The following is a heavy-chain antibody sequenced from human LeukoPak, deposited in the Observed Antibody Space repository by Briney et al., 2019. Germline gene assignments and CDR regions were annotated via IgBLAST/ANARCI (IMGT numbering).Heavy chain of an antibody. CDR1: GFTFSSYG. J-gene: IGHJ6*02. D-gene: IGHD3-10*01. Sequence: GGSLRLSCAASGFTFSSYGMHWVRQAPGKGLEWVAVIWYDGSNKYYADSVKGRFTISRDNSKNTLYLQMNSLRAEDTAVYYCARNTYSEELFPLDAWGQGTTVTVSS. CDR3: ARNTYSEELFPLDA. V-gene: IGHV3-33*08. CDR2: IWYDGSNK.